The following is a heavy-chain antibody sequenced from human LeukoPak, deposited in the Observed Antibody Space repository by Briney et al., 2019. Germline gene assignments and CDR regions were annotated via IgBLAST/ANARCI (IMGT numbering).Heavy chain of an antibody. Sequence: GGSLRLSCAASGFIFSSYGMHWVRQAPGKGLEWVAFIRYDGSKKYYADSVKGRFTISRDNAKDSLYLQMNSLRAEDTAVYYCASYDILTGYFDYWGQGTLVTVSS. J-gene: IGHJ4*02. D-gene: IGHD3-9*01. CDR3: ASYDILTGYFDY. CDR1: GFIFSSYG. CDR2: IRYDGSKK. V-gene: IGHV3-30*02.